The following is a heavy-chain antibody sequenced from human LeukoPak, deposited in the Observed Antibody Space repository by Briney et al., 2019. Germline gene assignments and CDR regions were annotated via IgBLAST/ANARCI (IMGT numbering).Heavy chain of an antibody. Sequence: GALRLPLAASGITLSKYAISWGRHAPGKGLGGVSAISGSGGSTYYADSVKGRFTISRDNSKNTLHLQMNSLRAEDAAVYYCAKRETTLWFDPWGQGTLVTVSS. CDR3: AKRETTLWFDP. D-gene: IGHD2/OR15-2a*01. CDR1: GITLSKYA. J-gene: IGHJ5*02. V-gene: IGHV3-23*01. CDR2: ISGSGGST.